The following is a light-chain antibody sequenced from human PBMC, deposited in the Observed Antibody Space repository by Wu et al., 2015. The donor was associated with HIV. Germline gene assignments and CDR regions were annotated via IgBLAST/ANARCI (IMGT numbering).Light chain of an antibody. CDR2: GAS. CDR3: HQYGSSPLT. Sequence: EIVLTQSPGTLSLSPGERATLSCRASQSVSSSYLAWYQQKPGQAPRVVIYGASSRATGIPDRFSGSGSGTDFTLTISRLEPADFAVYYCHQYGSSPLTFGGGTKVEIK. V-gene: IGKV3-20*01. J-gene: IGKJ4*01. CDR1: QSVSSSY.